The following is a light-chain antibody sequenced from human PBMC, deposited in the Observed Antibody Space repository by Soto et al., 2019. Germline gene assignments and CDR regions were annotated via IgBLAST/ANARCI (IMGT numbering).Light chain of an antibody. Sequence: QAVVTQPPSVSAAPGQRVTISCSGSSSNIGGNYVSWYQVVPRTAPKLLIYDNHKRHSGVPDRFSGSKSGTSATLGIADLHAGDEAHYYCGTWDINLDTVVFGGGTKLTVV. CDR1: SSNIGGNY. J-gene: IGLJ2*01. CDR2: DNH. CDR3: GTWDINLDTVV. V-gene: IGLV1-51*01.